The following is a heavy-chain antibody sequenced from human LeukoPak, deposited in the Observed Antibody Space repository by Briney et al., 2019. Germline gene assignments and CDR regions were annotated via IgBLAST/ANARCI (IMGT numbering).Heavy chain of an antibody. D-gene: IGHD3-10*01. J-gene: IGHJ4*02. CDR3: AKGTWIGSRNYYEASRYLDY. Sequence: GGSLRLSCAASGFIFSNYAMSWVRQAPGKGLEWVSVISGGGSNTYYADSVKGRFTISRDNSKKTLYLQMNSLRAEDTAIYYCAKGTWIGSRNYYEASRYLDYWGQGTLVTVSS. CDR1: GFIFSNYA. V-gene: IGHV3-23*01. CDR2: ISGGGSNT.